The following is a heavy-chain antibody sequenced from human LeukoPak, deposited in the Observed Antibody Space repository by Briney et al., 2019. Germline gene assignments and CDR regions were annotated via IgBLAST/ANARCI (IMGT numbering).Heavy chain of an antibody. J-gene: IGHJ5*02. CDR3: AKDGLPNWFDP. V-gene: IGHV3-23*01. CDR2: ISGSGGST. Sequence: PGGSLRLSCAASGFTFSNYAMSWVRQAPGKGLEWVSAISGSGGSTYYADAVKGRSTISRDNSKTTLYLQMNSLRAEDTAVYYCAKDGLPNWFDPWGQGTLVTVSS. CDR1: GFTFSNYA. D-gene: IGHD5-12*01.